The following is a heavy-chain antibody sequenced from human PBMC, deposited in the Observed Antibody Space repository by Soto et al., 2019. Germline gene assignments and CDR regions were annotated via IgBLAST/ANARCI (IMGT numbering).Heavy chain of an antibody. CDR1: GFAFSNYE. CDR3: ARESFSASPNFFDY. D-gene: IGHD3-3*02. CDR2: ISLSGSTI. V-gene: IGHV3-48*03. Sequence: PGGSLRLSCAASGFAFSNYEINWGRQAPGKGLEWVSYISLSGSTIYYADSVKGRFTISRDDAKNSLYLQMNSLRADDTAVYYCARESFSASPNFFDYWGQGTLVTVSS. J-gene: IGHJ4*02.